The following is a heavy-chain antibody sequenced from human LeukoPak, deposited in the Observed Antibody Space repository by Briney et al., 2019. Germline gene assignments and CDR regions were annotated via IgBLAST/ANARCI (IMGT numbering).Heavy chain of an antibody. V-gene: IGHV3-30*04. CDR3: AKDGGGYYPSYYYYMDV. Sequence: QPGGSLRLSCAASGFTFSSYAMHWVRQAPGKGLEWVAVISYDGSNKYYADSVKGRFTISRDNSKNTLYLQMNSLRAEDTAVYYCAKDGGGYYPSYYYYMDVWGKGTTVTISS. J-gene: IGHJ6*03. CDR2: ISYDGSNK. CDR1: GFTFSSYA. D-gene: IGHD3-22*01.